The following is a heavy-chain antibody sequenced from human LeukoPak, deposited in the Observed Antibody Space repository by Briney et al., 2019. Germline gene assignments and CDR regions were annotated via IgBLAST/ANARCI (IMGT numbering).Heavy chain of an antibody. D-gene: IGHD2-21*02. Sequence: SETLSLTCTVSGGSISSSSYYWGWIRQPPGKGLEWIGSIYYSGSTYYNPSLKRRVTISVDTSKNQFSLKLSSVTAADTAVYYCARHLNNCGGDCYSNWFDPWGQGTLVTVSS. J-gene: IGHJ5*02. CDR3: ARHLNNCGGDCYSNWFDP. CDR1: GGSISSSSYY. V-gene: IGHV4-39*01. CDR2: IYYSGST.